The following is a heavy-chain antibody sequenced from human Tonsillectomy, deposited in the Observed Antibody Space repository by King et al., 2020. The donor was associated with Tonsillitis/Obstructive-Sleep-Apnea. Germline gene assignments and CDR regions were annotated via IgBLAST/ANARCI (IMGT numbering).Heavy chain of an antibody. V-gene: IGHV3-53*01. CDR2: ISTGGST. J-gene: IGHJ5*02. Sequence: QLVQSGGGLIQPGGSLRLSCVVSGFTGFSNDMRWVRQAPGKGLEWVSVISTGGSTYYADSVKGRFTISRDNSKNTVYLQMNSQRAEDTAFYYCARDWSYYGSGFDPWGQGTLVTVSS. CDR1: GFTGFSND. D-gene: IGHD3-10*01. CDR3: ARDWSYYGSGFDP.